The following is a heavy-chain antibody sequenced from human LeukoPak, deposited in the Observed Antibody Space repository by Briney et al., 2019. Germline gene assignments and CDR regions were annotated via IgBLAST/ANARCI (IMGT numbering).Heavy chain of an antibody. Sequence: EASVKVSCKASGFTFTSSAMQWVRQARGQRLEWIGWIVVGSGNTNYAQKFQERVTITRDMSTSTAYMELSSLRSEDTAVYYCAAGHRGVTILRGYYYGMDVWGQGTTVTVSS. V-gene: IGHV1-58*02. CDR1: GFTFTSSA. CDR2: IVVGSGNT. CDR3: AAGHRGVTILRGYYYGMDV. D-gene: IGHD4-17*01. J-gene: IGHJ6*02.